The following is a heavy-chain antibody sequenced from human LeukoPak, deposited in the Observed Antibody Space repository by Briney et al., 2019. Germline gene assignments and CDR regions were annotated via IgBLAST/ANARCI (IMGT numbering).Heavy chain of an antibody. Sequence: GGSLRLSCAASGFTVSSNHMSWGRQGPGKGLEGVSVIYSGGSTYYADSVKGRFTISRDNSKNTLYLQMNSLRAEDTAVYYCASHSSSWYGFDYWGQGTLVTVSS. J-gene: IGHJ4*02. CDR3: ASHSSSWYGFDY. CDR2: IYSGGST. D-gene: IGHD6-13*01. CDR1: GFTVSSNH. V-gene: IGHV3-53*01.